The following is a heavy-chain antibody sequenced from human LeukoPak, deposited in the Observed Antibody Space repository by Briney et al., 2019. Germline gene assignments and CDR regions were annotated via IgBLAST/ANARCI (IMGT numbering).Heavy chain of an antibody. Sequence: PSETLFLTCTVSGGSVTDSYWSWIRQSPGKGLEWIGYIYYTGTSYNPSLKSRVTISADTSKNQFSLKPISVTAADTAVYYCASRKLGNDYWGQGTLVTVSS. V-gene: IGHV4-59*02. J-gene: IGHJ4*02. CDR1: GGSVTDSY. D-gene: IGHD7-27*01. CDR3: ASRKLGNDY. CDR2: IYYTGT.